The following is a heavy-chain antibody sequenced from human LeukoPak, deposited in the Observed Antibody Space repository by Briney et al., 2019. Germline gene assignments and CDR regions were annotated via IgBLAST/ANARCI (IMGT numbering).Heavy chain of an antibody. CDR1: GFTFSSYS. J-gene: IGHJ4*02. V-gene: IGHV3-21*01. CDR2: ISSSSSYI. D-gene: IGHD4-17*01. Sequence: GGSLRLSCAASGFTFSSYSMNWVRQAPGKGLEWVSCISSSSSYIYYADSVKGRFTISRDNAKNSLYLQMNSLRAEDTAVYYCARVFIGDYGDYQFDYWGQGTLVTVSS. CDR3: ARVFIGDYGDYQFDY.